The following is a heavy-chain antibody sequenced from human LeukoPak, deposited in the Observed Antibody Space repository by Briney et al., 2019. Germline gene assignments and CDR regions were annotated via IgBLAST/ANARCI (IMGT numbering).Heavy chain of an antibody. V-gene: IGHV3-23*01. Sequence: GGSLRLSCAASGFTFSSYAMNWVRQSPGKGLVWVSGISGNGVTRHYADSVKGRLTISRDNSKSTLYLQMSSLRAEDTAVYYCAKGESPQYMVRGVPYYYYVMDVWSQGTTVTVAS. CDR3: AKGESPQYMVRGVPYYYYVMDV. D-gene: IGHD3-10*01. CDR1: GFTFSSYA. CDR2: ISGNGVTR. J-gene: IGHJ6*02.